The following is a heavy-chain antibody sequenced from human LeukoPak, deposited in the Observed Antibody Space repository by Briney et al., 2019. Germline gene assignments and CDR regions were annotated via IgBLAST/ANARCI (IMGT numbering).Heavy chain of an antibody. V-gene: IGHV3-21*01. CDR3: ARQAPAGAFDI. CDR2: ISSSSTYR. Sequence: GGSLRLSCAASGFTFSSYSMSWVRQAPGKGLEWVSSISSSSTYRYYAASVRGRFTISRDNAKNSLYLQMNSLRAEDTAVYYCARQAPAGAFDIWGQGTMVTVSS. CDR1: GFTFSSYS. J-gene: IGHJ3*02.